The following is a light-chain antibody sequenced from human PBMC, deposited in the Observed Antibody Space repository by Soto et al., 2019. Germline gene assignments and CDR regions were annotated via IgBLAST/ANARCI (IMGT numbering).Light chain of an antibody. CDR2: EVS. Sequence: QSVLTQPASVSGSPGQSITISCTGTSSDVGGYNYVSWYQHHPGKAPKLMIYEVSSRPSGVSTRFSGSKSGNTAYLTVSGLQAEDEAEYFCSSYGGRNNFVVFDEGTKLTVL. J-gene: IGLJ2*01. CDR1: SSDVGGYNY. CDR3: SSYGGRNNFVV. V-gene: IGLV2-14*01.